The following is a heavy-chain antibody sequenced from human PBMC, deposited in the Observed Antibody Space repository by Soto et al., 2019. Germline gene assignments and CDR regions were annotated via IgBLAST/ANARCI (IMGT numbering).Heavy chain of an antibody. V-gene: IGHV1-69*13. Sequence: AVKVSCKASGGSFSNYIFAWLQQAPGPGHEWMGGTIPMFATAQYAQKLQGRVTMTADESTSTVYMDLTSLTSDDTAVYYCARGLFGQQWLVGFDTWGQGTLVTVSS. CDR2: TIPMFATA. CDR1: GGSFSNYI. D-gene: IGHD6-19*01. J-gene: IGHJ4*02. CDR3: ARGLFGQQWLVGFDT.